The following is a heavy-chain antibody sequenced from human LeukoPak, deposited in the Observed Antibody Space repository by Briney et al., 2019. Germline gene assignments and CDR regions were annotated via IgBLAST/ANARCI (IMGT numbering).Heavy chain of an antibody. CDR1: GFTFSGSA. CDR2: IRSKANSYAT. V-gene: IGHV3-73*01. Sequence: GGSLRLSCAASGFTFSGSAMHWVRQASGKGLDWVGRIRSKANSYATAYAASVKGRFTISRDDSKNTAYLQMNSLKTEDTAVYYCTRRDSTSFDPWGQGTLVTVSS. D-gene: IGHD6-13*01. CDR3: TRRDSTSFDP. J-gene: IGHJ5*02.